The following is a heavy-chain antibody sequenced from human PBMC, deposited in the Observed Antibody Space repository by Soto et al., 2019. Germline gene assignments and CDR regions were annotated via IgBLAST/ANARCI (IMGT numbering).Heavy chain of an antibody. J-gene: IGHJ1*01. D-gene: IGHD1-26*01. CDR2: IYYSGST. Sequence: PSETLSLTCAVSGGSISSSNWWSWVRQPPGKGLEWIGSIYYSGSTYYNPSLKSRVTISVDTSKNQFSLKLSSVTAADTAVYYCARHDSGSYHYPEYFQHWGQGTLVTVSS. CDR1: GGSISSSNW. V-gene: IGHV4-39*01. CDR3: ARHDSGSYHYPEYFQH.